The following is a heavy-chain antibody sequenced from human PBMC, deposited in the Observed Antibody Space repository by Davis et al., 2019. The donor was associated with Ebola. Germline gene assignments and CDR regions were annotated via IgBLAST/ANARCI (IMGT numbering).Heavy chain of an antibody. J-gene: IGHJ4*02. Sequence: MPSETLSLTCSISGGSISSRNWWSWVRQPPGKGLEWIGEIYHGGNTNYNPSLKSRVTISVDKSKNQFSLKLSSVTAADTAVYYCARDYYDSNGYLYYFDSWGQGTLVTVSS. D-gene: IGHD3-22*01. CDR3: ARDYYDSNGYLYYFDS. CDR2: IYHGGNT. CDR1: GGSISSRNW. V-gene: IGHV4-4*02.